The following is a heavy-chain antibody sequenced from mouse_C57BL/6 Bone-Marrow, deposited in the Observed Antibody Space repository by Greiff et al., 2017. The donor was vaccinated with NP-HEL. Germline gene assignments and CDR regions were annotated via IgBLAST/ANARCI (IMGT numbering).Heavy chain of an antibody. CDR3: ARGLLRSFDY. J-gene: IGHJ2*01. CDR1: GYTFTSYG. Sequence: VQLQQSGAELARPGASVKLSCMASGYTFTSYGISWVKQRTGQGLEWIGEIYPRSGNTYYNEKFKGKATLTADKSSSTAYMELRSLTSEDSAVYFCARGLLRSFDYWGQGTTLTVSS. CDR2: IYPRSGNT. V-gene: IGHV1-81*01. D-gene: IGHD1-1*01.